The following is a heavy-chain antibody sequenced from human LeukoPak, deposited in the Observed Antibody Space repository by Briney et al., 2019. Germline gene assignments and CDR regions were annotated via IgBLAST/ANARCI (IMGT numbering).Heavy chain of an antibody. CDR1: GGSISSYYW. Sequence: TLSLTCTVSGGSISSYYWSWIRQPPGKALGWLARIDWDDDKYYSTSLKTRLTISKDTSKNQVILTMTNMDPVDTATYYCARILTSGIAVADVDYWGQGTLVTVSS. D-gene: IGHD6-19*01. CDR3: ARILTSGIAVADVDY. J-gene: IGHJ4*02. V-gene: IGHV2-70*11. CDR2: IDWDDDK.